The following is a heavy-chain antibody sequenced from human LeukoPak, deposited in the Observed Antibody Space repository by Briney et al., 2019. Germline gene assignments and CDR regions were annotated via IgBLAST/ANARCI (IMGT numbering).Heavy chain of an antibody. Sequence: ASVEVSCKASGYTFTSYYMHWVRQAPGQGLEWMGIINPSGGSTSYAQKFQGRVTMTRDTSTSTVYMELSSLRSEDTAVYYCARGRGVYYDSSGYSFDYWGQGTLVTVSS. D-gene: IGHD3-22*01. CDR2: INPSGGST. J-gene: IGHJ4*02. CDR3: ARGRGVYYDSSGYSFDY. CDR1: GYTFTSYY. V-gene: IGHV1-46*01.